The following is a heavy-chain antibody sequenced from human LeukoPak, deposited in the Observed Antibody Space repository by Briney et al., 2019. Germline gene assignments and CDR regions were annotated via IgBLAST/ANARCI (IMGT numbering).Heavy chain of an antibody. V-gene: IGHV3-23*01. Sequence: PGGSLRLSCAASGFTFDDYAMHWVRQAPGKGLEWVSAISGSGGSTYYADSVKGRFTISRDNSKNTLYLQMNSLRAEDTAVYYCATAQSYYYYYMDVWGKGTTVTVSS. CDR2: ISGSGGST. CDR3: ATAQSYYYYYMDV. J-gene: IGHJ6*03. CDR1: GFTFDDYA.